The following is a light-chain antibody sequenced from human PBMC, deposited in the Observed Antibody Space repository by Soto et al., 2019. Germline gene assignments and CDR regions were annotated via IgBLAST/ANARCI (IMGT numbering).Light chain of an antibody. CDR1: QSVGSD. Sequence: EIVMTQSPATLSVSPGERATLSCRASQSVGSDLAWYQQKPGQAPRLLIYDASNRATGIPARFSGSGSGTDFTLTISSLEPEDFAFYYCQQRSGWPLTFGGGTKVDIK. J-gene: IGKJ4*01. CDR3: QQRSGWPLT. V-gene: IGKV3-11*01. CDR2: DAS.